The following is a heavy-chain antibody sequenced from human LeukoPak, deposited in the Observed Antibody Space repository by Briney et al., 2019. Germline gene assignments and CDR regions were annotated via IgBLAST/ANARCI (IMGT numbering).Heavy chain of an antibody. CDR2: ISYDGSNK. D-gene: IGHD3-10*01. Sequence: PGGSLRLSCAASGFTFSSYAMHWVRQAPGKGLEWVAVISYDGSNKYYADSVKGRFTISRDNSKNTLYLQMNSLRAEDTAVYYCAKDSIAYGSGSYPYFDYWGQGTLVTVSS. CDR1: GFTFSSYA. CDR3: AKDSIAYGSGSYPYFDY. V-gene: IGHV3-30*04. J-gene: IGHJ4*02.